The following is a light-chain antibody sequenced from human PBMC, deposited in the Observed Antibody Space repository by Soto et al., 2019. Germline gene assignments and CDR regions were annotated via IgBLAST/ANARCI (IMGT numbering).Light chain of an antibody. Sequence: EIVLTQSPGTLSLSPGERATLSCRASQSVSSNYITWYQQKPGQAPRXXIFGASSRATGIPDRFSGSGSGTDFTITISRLEPEDFEVYYCQQYGSSPSTFGQGTKVDIK. CDR2: GAS. CDR3: QQYGSSPST. J-gene: IGKJ1*01. CDR1: QSVSSNY. V-gene: IGKV3-20*01.